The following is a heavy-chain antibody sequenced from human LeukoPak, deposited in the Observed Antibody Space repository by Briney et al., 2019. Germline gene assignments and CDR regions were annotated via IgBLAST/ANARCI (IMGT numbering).Heavy chain of an antibody. CDR1: GYSFTAYY. V-gene: IGHV1-2*02. Sequence: ASVTVSCKPTGYSFTAYYIFWMRPAPGQGLECMGWINLYNGATKYAQRFQSRVTMTRDTSISTAYMELSRLTSDDTATYYCASWAGGNEPVASFDYWGQGTLVTVSS. D-gene: IGHD1-14*01. CDR3: ASWAGGNEPVASFDY. CDR2: INLYNGAT. J-gene: IGHJ4*02.